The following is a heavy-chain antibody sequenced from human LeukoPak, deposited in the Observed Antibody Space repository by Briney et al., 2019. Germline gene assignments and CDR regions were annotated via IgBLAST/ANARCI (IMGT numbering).Heavy chain of an antibody. CDR2: IYYSGST. CDR1: GGSISSGGYY. J-gene: IGHJ4*02. D-gene: IGHD2-2*01. Sequence: SETLSLTCTVSGGSISSGGYYWSWIRQHPGNGLEWIGYIYYSGSTYYNPSLKSRVTISVDTSKNQFSLKLSSVTAADTAVYYCARGGRPAAVLLIDYWGQGTLVTVSS. CDR3: ARGGRPAAVLLIDY. V-gene: IGHV4-31*03.